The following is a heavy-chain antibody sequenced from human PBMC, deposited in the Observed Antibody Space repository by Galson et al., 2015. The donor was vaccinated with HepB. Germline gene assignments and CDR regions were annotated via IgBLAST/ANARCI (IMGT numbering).Heavy chain of an antibody. J-gene: IGHJ3*02. Sequence: SLRLSCAASGFTFSSYAMHWVRQAPGKGLEWVAVISYDGSNKYYADSVKGRFTISRDNSKNTLYLQMNSLRAEDTAVYYCAREGSGGAFDIWGQGTMVTVSS. CDR2: ISYDGSNK. CDR3: AREGSGGAFDI. CDR1: GFTFSSYA. V-gene: IGHV3-30-3*01. D-gene: IGHD3-16*01.